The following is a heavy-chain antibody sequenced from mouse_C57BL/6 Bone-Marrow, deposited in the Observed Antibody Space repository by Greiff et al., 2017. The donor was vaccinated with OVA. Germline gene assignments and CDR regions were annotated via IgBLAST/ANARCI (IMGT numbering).Heavy chain of an antibody. Sequence: EVKLVESGPELVKPGASVKIPCKASGYTFTDYNMDWVKQSHGKSLEWIGDINPNNGGTNYNQKFKGKATLTVDKSSSTAYMELRSLTSEDTAVYYCARPYYDYDWYFDVWGTGTTVTVSS. D-gene: IGHD2-4*01. CDR1: GYTFTDYN. CDR3: ARPYYDYDWYFDV. V-gene: IGHV1-18*01. J-gene: IGHJ1*03. CDR2: INPNNGGT.